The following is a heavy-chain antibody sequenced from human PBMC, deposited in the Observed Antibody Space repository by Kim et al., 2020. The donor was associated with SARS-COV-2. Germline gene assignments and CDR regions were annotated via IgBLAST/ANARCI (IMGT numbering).Heavy chain of an antibody. D-gene: IGHD4-17*01. CDR3: ARVGDYDWFDP. Sequence: THHNTSLKGQVTISVDTSKNQFSLQLSSVTAADTAVYYCARVGDYDWFDPWGQGTLVTVSS. CDR2: T. V-gene: IGHV4-34*01. J-gene: IGHJ5*02.